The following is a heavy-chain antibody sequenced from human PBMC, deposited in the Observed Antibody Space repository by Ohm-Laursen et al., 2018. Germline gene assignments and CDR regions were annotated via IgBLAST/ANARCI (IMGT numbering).Heavy chain of an antibody. V-gene: IGHV3-23*01. D-gene: IGHD4-17*01. Sequence: SLRLSCAASGFTFRRYATSWVRQAPGKGLEWVSAISGSGGSTYYADSVKGRFTISRDNSKNTLYLQMNSLRAEDTAVYYCASMEATRGRGDYAIDYWGQGTLVTVSS. J-gene: IGHJ4*02. CDR2: ISGSGGST. CDR1: GFTFRRYA. CDR3: ASMEATRGRGDYAIDY.